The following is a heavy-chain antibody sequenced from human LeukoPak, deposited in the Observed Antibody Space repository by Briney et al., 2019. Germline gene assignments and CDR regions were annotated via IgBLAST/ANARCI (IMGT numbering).Heavy chain of an antibody. CDR2: IYYSGST. D-gene: IGHD5-18*01. CDR3: ARVRFWGHQERRGYSYGLYYFDY. Sequence: SETLSLTCTVSGGSISSGDYYWSWIRQPPGKGLEWIGYIYYSGSTNYNPSLKSRVTISVDTSKNQFSLKLSSVTAADTAVYYCARVRFWGHQERRGYSYGLYYFDYWGQGTLVTVSS. J-gene: IGHJ4*02. CDR1: GGSISSGDYY. V-gene: IGHV4-61*08.